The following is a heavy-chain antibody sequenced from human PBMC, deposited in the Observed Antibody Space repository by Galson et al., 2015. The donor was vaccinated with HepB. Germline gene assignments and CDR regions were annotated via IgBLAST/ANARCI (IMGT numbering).Heavy chain of an antibody. D-gene: IGHD3-3*01. J-gene: IGHJ4*02. Sequence: SLRLSCAASGFTFSSYTMNWVRQAPGKGLEWVSSISHSSSFMYYADSMKGRFTISRDNARNSLYLQMSSLRAEDTAVYYCARGEAYYNFWSGSHFDHWGQGTLVTVSS. CDR1: GFTFSSYT. CDR3: ARGEAYYNFWSGSHFDH. CDR2: ISHSSSFM. V-gene: IGHV3-21*01.